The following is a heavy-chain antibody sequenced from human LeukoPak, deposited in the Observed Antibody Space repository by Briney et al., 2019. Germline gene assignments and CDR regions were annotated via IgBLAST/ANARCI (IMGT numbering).Heavy chain of an antibody. CDR1: GFTFSSYA. D-gene: IGHD3-3*01. J-gene: IGHJ4*02. CDR2: ISGSGGST. V-gene: IGHV3-23*01. CDR3: AKDYKNCDFWSGYSGPFDY. Sequence: PGGSLRLSCAASGFTFSSYAMSWVRQAPGKGLEWVSAISGSGGSTYYADSVKGRFTISRDNSKNTLYLQMNSLRAEDTAVYYCAKDYKNCDFWSGYSGPFDYWGQGTLVTVSS.